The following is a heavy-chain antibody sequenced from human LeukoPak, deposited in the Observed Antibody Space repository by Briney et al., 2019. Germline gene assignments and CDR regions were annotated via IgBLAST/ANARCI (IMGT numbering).Heavy chain of an antibody. CDR3: TRLMYYDYVWGSYPLGPFDY. D-gene: IGHD3-16*01. V-gene: IGHV4-39*01. Sequence: SQSLSPTCTVSGGSTTSSCNYWGWIRHPPGKGLDWAGSIIVSGPTYYNPSTKSRVTISVDTSKNQVSLKLNSVTAADTAVYYCTRLMYYDYVWGSYPLGPFDYWGQGTLVTVSS. CDR1: GGSTTSSCNY. CDR2: IIVSGPT. J-gene: IGHJ4*02.